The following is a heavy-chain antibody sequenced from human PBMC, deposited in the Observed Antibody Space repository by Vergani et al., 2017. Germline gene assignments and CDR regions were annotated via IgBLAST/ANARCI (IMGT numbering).Heavy chain of an antibody. Sequence: QVQLVQSGPEVKRLGASVKVSCKTSGYTFFNYGVNWIRRAPGQGFEWLGWIRADTGDTKYSERLQDRVTLTTDSSTNTAYMELRSLKSDDTAVYYCARDGTYYYGSGSFYLFDYWGQGTLVTVSA. V-gene: IGHV1-18*04. CDR3: ARDGTYYYGSGSFYLFDY. D-gene: IGHD3-10*01. J-gene: IGHJ4*02. CDR2: IRADTGDT. CDR1: GYTFFNYG.